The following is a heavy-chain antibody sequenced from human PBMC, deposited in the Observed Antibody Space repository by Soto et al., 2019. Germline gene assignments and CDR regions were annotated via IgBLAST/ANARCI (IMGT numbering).Heavy chain of an antibody. Sequence: SETLSLTCTVSGGSISSSCYSWGWIRPCPGKGLEWIGSIYYSGSTYYNPSLNSRVTISVDTYKKQFSLNLSSVAGADTAWYYCARRRGGVCYRPDGVMDFWGQGTMVTVSS. CDR1: GGSISSSCYS. CDR3: ARRRGGVCYRPDGVMDF. D-gene: IGHD2-21*02. CDR2: IYYSGST. V-gene: IGHV4-39*01. J-gene: IGHJ6*02.